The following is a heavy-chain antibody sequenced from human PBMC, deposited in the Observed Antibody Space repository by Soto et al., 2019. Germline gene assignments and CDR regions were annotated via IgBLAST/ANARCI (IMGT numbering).Heavy chain of an antibody. CDR1: GGSISSSSYY. CDR3: ARLSLIDVWGSYRPRSIDY. D-gene: IGHD3-16*02. CDR2: IYYSGST. J-gene: IGHJ4*02. Sequence: SETLSLTCTVSGGSISSSSYYWGWIRQPPGKGLEWIGSIYYSGSTYYNPSLKSRVTISVDTSKNQFSLKLSSVTAADTAVYYCARLSLIDVWGSYRPRSIDYWGQGTLVTVSS. V-gene: IGHV4-39*01.